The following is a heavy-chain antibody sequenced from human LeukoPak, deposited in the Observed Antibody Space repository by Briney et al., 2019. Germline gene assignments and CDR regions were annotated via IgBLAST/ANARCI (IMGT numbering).Heavy chain of an antibody. Sequence: ASVKVSCKASGYTFTSYYMHWVRQAPGQGLEWMGIINPSGGSTSYAQKFQGRVTMTRDTSTSTVYMELSSLRSEDTAVYYCARPGEGSGSGIRRSFAIWGQGTMVTVSS. D-gene: IGHD3-10*01. J-gene: IGHJ3*02. V-gene: IGHV1-46*01. CDR3: ARPGEGSGSGIRRSFAI. CDR1: GYTFTSYY. CDR2: INPSGGST.